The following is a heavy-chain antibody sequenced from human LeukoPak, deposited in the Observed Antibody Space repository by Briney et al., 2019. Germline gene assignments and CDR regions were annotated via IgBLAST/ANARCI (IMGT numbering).Heavy chain of an antibody. CDR1: GGSISSDY. CDR3: ARDRGYYYDSSGYDY. Sequence: SETLSLTCTVSGGSISSDYWSWIRQPPGKGLEWIGYIYYSGSTNYNPSLKSRVTISVDTSKNQFSLKLSSVTAADTAVYYCARDRGYYYDSSGYDYWGQGTLVTVSS. V-gene: IGHV4-59*01. D-gene: IGHD3-22*01. J-gene: IGHJ4*02. CDR2: IYYSGST.